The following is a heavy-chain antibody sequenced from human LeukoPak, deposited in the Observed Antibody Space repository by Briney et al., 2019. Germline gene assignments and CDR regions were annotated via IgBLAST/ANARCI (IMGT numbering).Heavy chain of an antibody. V-gene: IGHV4-61*02. D-gene: IGHD5-18*01. Sequence: SQTLSLTCTVSGASISSGSYYWSWIRQPAGKGLEWIGRIYTSGSTNYNPSLKSRVTMSVDTSKNQFSLKLSSVTAADTAVYYCARAAGYSYGFRVFDYWGQGTLVTVSS. CDR2: IYTSGST. J-gene: IGHJ4*02. CDR1: GASISSGSYY. CDR3: ARAAGYSYGFRVFDY.